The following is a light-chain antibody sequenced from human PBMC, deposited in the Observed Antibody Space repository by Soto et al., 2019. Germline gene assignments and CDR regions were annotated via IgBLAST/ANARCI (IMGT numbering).Light chain of an antibody. V-gene: IGLV1-44*01. J-gene: IGLJ3*02. CDR1: SSNIGKNA. CDR3: GAWDDSLSGLV. Sequence: QSVLTQLPSASATPGQRVIISCSGSSSNIGKNAVKWYQQFPGTAPKLLIHSDDQRPSGVPDRFSGSKSGTSASLTISGLQSEDEAHYYCGAWDDSLSGLVFGGGTKVTVL. CDR2: SDD.